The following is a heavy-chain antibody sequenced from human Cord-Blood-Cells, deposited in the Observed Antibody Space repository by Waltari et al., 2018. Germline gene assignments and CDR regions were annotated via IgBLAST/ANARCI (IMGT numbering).Heavy chain of an antibody. CDR1: GGSISSSSYY. CDR3: ASWWSYYAFDI. D-gene: IGHD1-26*01. CDR2: IYYSGST. Sequence: QLQLQESGPGLVKPSETLSLTCTVSGGSISSSSYYWGWIRQPPGKGLEWIGSIYYSGSTYDNPALKSRVTISVDTSKNQFSLKLGSVTATDTAVYYCASWWSYYAFDIWGQGTMVTVSS. V-gene: IGHV4-39*01. J-gene: IGHJ3*02.